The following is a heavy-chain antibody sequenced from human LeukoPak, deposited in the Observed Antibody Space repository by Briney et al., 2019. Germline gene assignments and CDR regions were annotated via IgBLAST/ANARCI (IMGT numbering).Heavy chain of an antibody. V-gene: IGHV2-5*01. D-gene: IGHD1-26*01. J-gene: IGHJ4*02. CDR3: AHRRGIVGHGYYFDY. CDR2: IYGNDDK. Sequence: SGPTLVNPTQTLTLTCTSSGFSLSTNEVGVGWIRQPPGKALEWLALIYGNDDKRYSPSLKSRLTITKDTSKNRVVLTMTNMDPVDTATYYCAHRRGIVGHGYYFDYWGQGTLVTVSS. CDR1: GFSLSTNEVG.